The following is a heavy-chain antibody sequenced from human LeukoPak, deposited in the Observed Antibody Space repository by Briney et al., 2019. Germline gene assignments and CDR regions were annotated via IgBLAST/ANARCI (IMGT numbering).Heavy chain of an antibody. V-gene: IGHV3-21*01. D-gene: IGHD3-3*01. J-gene: IGHJ3*02. CDR1: GFTSSSYS. Sequence: KTGGSLRLSCAASGFTSSSYSMNWVRQAPGKGLEWVSSISSSSSYIYYADSVKGRFTISRDNAKNSLYLQMNSLRAEDTAVYYCAREELRFLEWLLYDAFDIWGQGTMVTVSS. CDR2: ISSSSSYI. CDR3: AREELRFLEWLLYDAFDI.